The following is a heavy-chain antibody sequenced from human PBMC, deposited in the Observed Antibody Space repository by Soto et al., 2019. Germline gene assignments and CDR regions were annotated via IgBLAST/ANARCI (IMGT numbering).Heavy chain of an antibody. CDR3: ARGIQYRYGMDV. CDR2: INGDGSNA. D-gene: IGHD4-4*01. J-gene: IGHJ6*02. Sequence: EVQVVESGGTLVQPEGSLRLSCAAAGFTFTNYWMHWVRQAPGKGLVWVSRINGDGSNAFYADSVKGRFTISRDNAKNKVYLQMNSLRAEDTAIYYCARGIQYRYGMDVWGQGTTVTVSS. V-gene: IGHV3-74*01. CDR1: GFTFTNYW.